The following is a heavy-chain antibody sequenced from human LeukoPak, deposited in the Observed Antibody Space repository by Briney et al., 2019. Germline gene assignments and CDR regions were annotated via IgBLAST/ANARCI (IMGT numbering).Heavy chain of an antibody. J-gene: IGHJ4*02. CDR1: GFTVSSNY. Sequence: GGSLRLSCAASGFTVSSNYMSWVRQAPGKGLEWVSVIYSGGSTYYADSVKGRFTISRDNSKNTLYLQMNSLRAKDTAVYYCARASNYGYHYYFDYWGQGTLVTVSS. D-gene: IGHD5-18*01. CDR3: ARASNYGYHYYFDY. CDR2: IYSGGST. V-gene: IGHV3-53*01.